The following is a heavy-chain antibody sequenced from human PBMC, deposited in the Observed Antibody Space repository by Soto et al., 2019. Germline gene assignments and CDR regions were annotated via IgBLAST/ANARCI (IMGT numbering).Heavy chain of an antibody. J-gene: IGHJ4*02. CDR2: VSYDGTNK. CDR1: GFTFSSYA. CDR3: VKDPFIAAAGPYYFDS. V-gene: IGHV3-30-3*01. Sequence: LRLSCAASGFTFSSYAMHWVRQAPGKGLEWVAAVSYDGTNKYYADSVKGRFTISRDNSKSTLFLQMNSLRADDTAVYYCVKDPFIAAAGPYYFDSWGQGTLVTVSS. D-gene: IGHD6-13*01.